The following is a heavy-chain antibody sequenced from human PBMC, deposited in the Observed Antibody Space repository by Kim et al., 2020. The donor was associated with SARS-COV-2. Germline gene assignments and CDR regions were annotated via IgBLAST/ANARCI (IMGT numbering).Heavy chain of an antibody. J-gene: IGHJ5*02. D-gene: IGHD6-19*01. V-gene: IGHV1-2*02. Sequence: YAQKFQGRVTMTRDTSISTAYMELSRLRSDDTAVYYCAEENSSGPNWFDPWGQGTLVTVSS. CDR3: AEENSSGPNWFDP.